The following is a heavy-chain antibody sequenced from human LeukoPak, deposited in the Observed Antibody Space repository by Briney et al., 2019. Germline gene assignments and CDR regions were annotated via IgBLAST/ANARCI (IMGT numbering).Heavy chain of an antibody. V-gene: IGHV1-69*13. D-gene: IGHD4-23*01. CDR1: GGTFSSYA. Sequence: ASVKVSCKASGGTFSSYAISWVRQAPGQGLEWMGGIIPIFGTANYAQKFQGRVTITADESTSTAYMELSSLRSEDTAVYYCARFRDYGGNSYFDYWGQGTLVTVSS. J-gene: IGHJ4*02. CDR2: IIPIFGTA. CDR3: ARFRDYGGNSYFDY.